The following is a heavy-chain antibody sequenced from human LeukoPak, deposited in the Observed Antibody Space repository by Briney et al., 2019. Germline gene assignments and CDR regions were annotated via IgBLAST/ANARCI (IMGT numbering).Heavy chain of an antibody. D-gene: IGHD3-10*01. CDR2: ISYTGTT. J-gene: IGHJ4*02. V-gene: IGHV4-30-4*08. Sequence: PSETLSLTCTVSSGSIRSGDYYWSWIRQPPGKGLEWIGYISYTGTTYYNPSLKSRVTISEDTSKNLFSLKLNSVTAADTAAYYCARLGSAPFDYWGQGTLVTVSS. CDR3: ARLGSAPFDY. CDR1: SGSIRSGDYY.